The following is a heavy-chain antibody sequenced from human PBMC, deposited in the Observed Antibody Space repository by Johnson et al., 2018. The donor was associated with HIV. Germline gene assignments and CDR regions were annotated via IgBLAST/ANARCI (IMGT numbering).Heavy chain of an antibody. CDR2: ISFDESNK. Sequence: QVQLVESGGGVVQPGRSLRLSCAASGFTFSDYAMHWVRQAPGKGLEWVAVISFDESNKYYADSVKGRFTIYSDNSKNTLYLQMNGLRAEDTAVYYCARGGLEYSSALGLGYAFEVWGQGTVVTVSS. CDR3: ARGGLEYSSALGLGYAFEV. V-gene: IGHV3-30*04. J-gene: IGHJ3*01. CDR1: GFTFSDYA. D-gene: IGHD6-25*01.